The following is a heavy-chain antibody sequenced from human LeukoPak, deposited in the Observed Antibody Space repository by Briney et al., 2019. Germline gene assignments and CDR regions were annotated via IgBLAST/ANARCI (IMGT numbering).Heavy chain of an antibody. CDR2: ISSSSDYI. CDR3: ARGWSVAGNYYFDY. CDR1: GFTFSIFS. V-gene: IGHV3-21*04. Sequence: PGGSLRLSCAASGFTFSIFSMNWVRQAPGKGLEWVSSISSSSDYIYYADSVKGRFTISRDNAKNSLYLQMNSLRAEDTALYYCARGWSVAGNYYFDYWGQGTLVTVSS. D-gene: IGHD6-19*01. J-gene: IGHJ4*02.